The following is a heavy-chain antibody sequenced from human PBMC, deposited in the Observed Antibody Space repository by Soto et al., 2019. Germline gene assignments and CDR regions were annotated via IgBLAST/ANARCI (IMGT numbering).Heavy chain of an antibody. D-gene: IGHD2-8*01. CDR1: GCSISSYY. V-gene: IGHV4-59*01. J-gene: IGHJ6*02. CDR2: IYYSGST. CDR3: ARGMGQYYYYYGMDV. Sequence: PXETLSLTCTVAGCSISSYYWSWIRQPPGKGLEWIGYIYYSGSTNYNPSLKSRVTISVDTSKNQFSLKLSSVTAAGTAVYYCARGMGQYYYYYGMDVWGRGTTVTVSS.